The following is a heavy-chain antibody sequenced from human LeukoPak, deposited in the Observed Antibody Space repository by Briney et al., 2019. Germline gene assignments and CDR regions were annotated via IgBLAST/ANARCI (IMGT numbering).Heavy chain of an antibody. D-gene: IGHD5-24*01. V-gene: IGHV3-30*03. CDR3: AVGGRWLQLASPFDY. CDR1: GFTFSSYG. Sequence: TGGSLRLSCAASGFTFSSYGMHWVRQAPGKGLEWVAVISYDGSNKYYADSVKGRFTISRDNSKNTLYLQMNSLRAEDTAVYYCAVGGRWLQLASPFDYWGQGTLVTVSS. CDR2: ISYDGSNK. J-gene: IGHJ4*02.